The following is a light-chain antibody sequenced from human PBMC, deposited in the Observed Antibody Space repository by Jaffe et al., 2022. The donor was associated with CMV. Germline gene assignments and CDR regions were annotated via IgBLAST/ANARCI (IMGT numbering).Light chain of an antibody. V-gene: IGKV3-20*01. J-gene: IGKJ3*01. CDR3: QQYSSSPLFT. Sequence: EIVLTQSPGTLSLSPGERATLSCRASQSVSRSYLAWYQQKPGQAPRLLIYGTSSRATGIPDRFSGSGSGTDFTLTISRLEPEDFAVYYCQQYSSSPLFTFGPGTKVDI. CDR2: GTS. CDR1: QSVSRSY.